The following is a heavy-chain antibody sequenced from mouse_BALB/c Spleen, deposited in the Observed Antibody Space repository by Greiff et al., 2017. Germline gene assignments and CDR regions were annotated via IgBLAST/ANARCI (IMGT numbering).Heavy chain of an antibody. D-gene: IGHD1-2*01. J-gene: IGHJ2*01. CDR1: GFTFSSYA. V-gene: IGHV5-6-5*01. Sequence: EVHLVESGGGLVKPGGSLKLSCAASGFTFSSYAMSWVRQTPEKRLEWVASISSGGSTYYPDSVKGRFTISRDNARNILYLQMSSLRSEDTAMYYCARARVRYYGSIDYWGQGTTLTVSS. CDR3: ARARVRYYGSIDY. CDR2: ISSGGST.